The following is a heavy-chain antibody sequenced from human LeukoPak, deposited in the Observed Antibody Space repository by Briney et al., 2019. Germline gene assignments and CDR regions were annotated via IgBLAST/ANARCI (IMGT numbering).Heavy chain of an antibody. D-gene: IGHD6-19*01. CDR3: AREKAVAGRGFDY. J-gene: IGHJ4*02. V-gene: IGHV3-7*01. CDR2: IKQDGSEK. CDR1: GFTFSSYS. Sequence: GGSLRLSCAASGFTFSSYSMSWVRQAPGKGLEWVANIKQDGSEKYYVDSVKGRFTISRDNAKNSLYLQMNSLRAEDTAVYYCAREKAVAGRGFDYWGQGTLVTVSS.